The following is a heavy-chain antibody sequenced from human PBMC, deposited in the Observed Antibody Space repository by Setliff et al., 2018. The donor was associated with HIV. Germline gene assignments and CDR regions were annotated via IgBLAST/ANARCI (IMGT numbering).Heavy chain of an antibody. Sequence: SETLSLTCTVSGGSISTYFWSWVRQTPGKGLEWIGYIYYTGSTSYNPSFRSRVTISVDTSKNQFSLMLDPVTAADTAVYYCARNSQKGIQPLLLASWGPGTLVTVPQ. CDR1: GGSISTYF. V-gene: IGHV4-59*01. J-gene: IGHJ4*02. CDR3: ARNSQKGIQPLLLAS. CDR2: IYYTGST. D-gene: IGHD1-1*01.